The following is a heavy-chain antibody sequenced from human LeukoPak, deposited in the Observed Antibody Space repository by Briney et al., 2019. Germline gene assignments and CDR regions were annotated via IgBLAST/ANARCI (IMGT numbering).Heavy chain of an antibody. CDR3: ARARGPGAFDI. J-gene: IGHJ3*02. CDR1: GFNFIDYS. Sequence: GGSLRLSCAASGFNFIDYSMNWVRQAPGKGLEWISYIGISSGNTKYADSVKGRFTISRDKARNSLYLQMNSLRVEDTAMYYCARARGPGAFDIWGQGTMVTVSS. D-gene: IGHD7-27*01. V-gene: IGHV3-48*01. CDR2: IGISSGNT.